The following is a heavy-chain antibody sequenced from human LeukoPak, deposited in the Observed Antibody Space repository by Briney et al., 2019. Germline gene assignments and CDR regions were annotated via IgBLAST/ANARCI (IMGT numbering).Heavy chain of an antibody. D-gene: IGHD6-13*01. CDR3: ARGVGYSSSSNY. V-gene: IGHV1-8*01. Sequence: ASVKVSCKASGYTFTSYDINWVRQATGQGLEWMGWMNPNSGNTGYAQKFQGRVTMIRNTSISTAYMELSSLRSEDTAVYYCARGVGYSSSSNYWGQGTLVTVSS. CDR1: GYTFTSYD. CDR2: MNPNSGNT. J-gene: IGHJ4*02.